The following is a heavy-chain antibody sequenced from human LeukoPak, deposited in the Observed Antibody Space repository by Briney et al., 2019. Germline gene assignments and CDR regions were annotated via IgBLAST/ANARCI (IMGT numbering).Heavy chain of an antibody. Sequence: PSETLSLTCTVFGGSISSSSHYWGCIRQPPGKGLDWIGTVYDGGSTYYNPSLKGRVTLFVDTSQNQFSLKLTSVTAADTAVYYCARLPYYYGSGTFDSWGQGTLVTVSS. D-gene: IGHD3-10*01. V-gene: IGHV4-39*01. CDR2: VYDGGST. CDR1: GGSISSSSHY. CDR3: ARLPYYYGSGTFDS. J-gene: IGHJ4*02.